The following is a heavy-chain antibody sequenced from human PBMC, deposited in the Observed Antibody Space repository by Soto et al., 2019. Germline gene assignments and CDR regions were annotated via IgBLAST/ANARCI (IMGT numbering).Heavy chain of an antibody. CDR1: GFTFSSYE. D-gene: IGHD3-3*01. V-gene: IGHV3-48*03. J-gene: IGHJ6*02. Sequence: EVQLVESGGGLVQPGGSLRLSCAASGFTFSSYEMNWVRQAPGKGLEWVSYISSSGSTIYYADSVKGRFTISRDNAKNSLYLQMNSLRAEDTAVYYCARDQRITIFGVEYYYYYGMDVWGQGTTVTVSS. CDR3: ARDQRITIFGVEYYYYYGMDV. CDR2: ISSSGSTI.